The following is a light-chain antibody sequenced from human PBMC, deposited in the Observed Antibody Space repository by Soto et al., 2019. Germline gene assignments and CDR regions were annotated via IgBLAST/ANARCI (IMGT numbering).Light chain of an antibody. V-gene: IGKV1-5*01. CDR1: QSISSW. Sequence: DIQMTQSPSTLSASVGDRVTITCRASQSISSWLAWYQQKPGKAPKLLIYDASSLESGVPSRFSGSGSGTEFTLTISSLQPDDFGTYFCQHYFGYPYTFGQGTKVDIK. CDR2: DAS. CDR3: QHYFGYPYT. J-gene: IGKJ2*01.